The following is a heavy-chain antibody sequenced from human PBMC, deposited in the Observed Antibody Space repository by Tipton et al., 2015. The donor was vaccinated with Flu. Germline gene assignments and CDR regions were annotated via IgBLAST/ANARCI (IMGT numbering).Heavy chain of an antibody. D-gene: IGHD4-11*01. CDR1: GGSINSYY. Sequence: TLSLTCSVSGGSINSYYWSWIRQPAGKGLEWVGNICQSGNTYYNLSLKSRVTMSVDRSRNQFSLRLTSVTAADTAVYYCARRDYSNYVSDPKNWFDSWGQGTPVTVSS. J-gene: IGHJ5*01. CDR3: ARRDYSNYVSDPKNWFDS. CDR2: ICQSGNT. V-gene: IGHV4-59*04.